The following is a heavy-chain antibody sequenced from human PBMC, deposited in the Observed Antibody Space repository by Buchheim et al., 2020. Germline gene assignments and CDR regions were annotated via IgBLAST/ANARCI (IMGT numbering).Heavy chain of an antibody. D-gene: IGHD4-17*01. J-gene: IGHJ4*02. CDR1: GFTFSSYS. Sequence: EVQLVESGGGLVQPGGSLRLSCAASGFTFSSYSMNWVRQAPGKGLEWVSYISSSSSTIYYADSVKGRFTISRDNAKKSLYLQMNSLRAEDTAVYYCARDMTTVTRIKGYWGQGTL. V-gene: IGHV3-48*01. CDR3: ARDMTTVTRIKGY. CDR2: ISSSSSTI.